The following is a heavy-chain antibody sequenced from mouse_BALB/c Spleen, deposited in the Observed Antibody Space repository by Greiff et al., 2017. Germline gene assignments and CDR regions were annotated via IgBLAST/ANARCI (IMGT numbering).Heavy chain of an antibody. Sequence: EVQVVESGGGLVKPGGSLKLSCAASGFTFSSYTMSWVRQTPEKRLEWVATISSGGSYTYYPDSVKGRFTISRDNAKNTLYLQMSSLKSEDTAMYYCTRESTGYWYFDVWGAGTTVTVSS. V-gene: IGHV5-6-4*01. CDR2: ISSGGSYT. D-gene: IGHD1-1*01. CDR1: GFTFSSYT. CDR3: TRESTGYWYFDV. J-gene: IGHJ1*01.